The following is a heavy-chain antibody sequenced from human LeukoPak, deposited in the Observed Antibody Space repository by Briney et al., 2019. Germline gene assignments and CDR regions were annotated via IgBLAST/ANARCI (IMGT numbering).Heavy chain of an antibody. V-gene: IGHV4-61*09. D-gene: IGHD4-23*01. Sequence: SQTLSLTCTVSGGSISSGSYYWSWIRQPAGKGLEWIGHIYTSGSTNYNPSLKSRVTISVDTSKNQFSLKLSSVTAADTAVYYCARRLVARTTVATGSYYYMDVWGKGTTVTISS. J-gene: IGHJ6*03. CDR3: ARRLVARTTVATGSYYYMDV. CDR2: IYTSGST. CDR1: GGSISSGSYY.